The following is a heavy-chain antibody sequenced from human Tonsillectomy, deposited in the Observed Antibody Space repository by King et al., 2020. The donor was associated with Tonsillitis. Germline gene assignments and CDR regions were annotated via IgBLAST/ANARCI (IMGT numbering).Heavy chain of an antibody. J-gene: IGHJ4*02. CDR1: GFTFSSDA. CDR2: ISGSGGGT. Sequence: VQLVESGGNLVQPGESLRLSCAASGFTFSSDAMSWVRQAPGKGLEWVSSISGSGGGTYYADSVKGRFTIFRDNSKSSLYLQMNSLRVEDTAVYYCAKAGIYGSGSYYPQGIDYWGQGTLVTVSS. CDR3: AKAGIYGSGSYYPQGIDY. V-gene: IGHV3-23*04. D-gene: IGHD3-10*01.